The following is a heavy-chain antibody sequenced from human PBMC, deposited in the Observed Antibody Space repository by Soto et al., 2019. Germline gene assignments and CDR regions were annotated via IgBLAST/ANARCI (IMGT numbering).Heavy chain of an antibody. CDR1: GFTFSSYG. CDR2: ISYDGSNK. Sequence: QVQLVESGGGVVQPGRSLRLSCAASGFTFSSYGMHWVRQAPGKGLEWVAVISYDGSNKYYSDSVKGRFSISRDNYKNTVYLKMNILRAEDTAVYYCAKDRDIVVVVAAFDYCGQGTXVTXS. J-gene: IGHJ4*02. CDR3: AKDRDIVVVVAAFDY. D-gene: IGHD2-15*01. V-gene: IGHV3-30*18.